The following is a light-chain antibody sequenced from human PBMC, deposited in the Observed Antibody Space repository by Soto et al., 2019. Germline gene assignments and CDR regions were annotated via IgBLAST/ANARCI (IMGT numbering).Light chain of an antibody. CDR3: QQSYSTPPIT. V-gene: IGKV1-5*01. CDR1: QSISSW. J-gene: IGKJ5*01. CDR2: DAS. Sequence: DIQMTQPPSTLSASVGDRVTITCRASQSISSWLAWYQQKPGKAPKLLIYDASSLESGVPSRFSGSGSGTEFTLTISSLQPDDFATYYCQQSYSTPPITFGQGTRLEIK.